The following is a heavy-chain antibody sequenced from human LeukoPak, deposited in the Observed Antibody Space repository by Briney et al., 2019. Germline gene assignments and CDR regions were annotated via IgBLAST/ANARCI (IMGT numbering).Heavy chain of an antibody. CDR3: ARGGRYDY. V-gene: IGHV3-7*01. D-gene: IGHD1-1*01. CDR2: IKQDGSEK. Sequence: GGSLRLSCAASGFTLSSYAMSWVRQAPGKGLEWVANIKQDGSEKYYVDSVKGRFTISRDNAKNSLYLQMNSLRAEDTAVYYCARGGRYDYWGQGTLVTVSS. CDR1: GFTLSSYA. J-gene: IGHJ4*02.